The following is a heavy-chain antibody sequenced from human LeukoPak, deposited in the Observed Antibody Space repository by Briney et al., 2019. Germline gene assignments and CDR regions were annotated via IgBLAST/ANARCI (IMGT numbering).Heavy chain of an antibody. Sequence: GGSLRLSCAASGFTFSSYAMSWVRQAPGKGLEWVSAISGSGGSTYYADSVKGRFTISRDNSKNTLYLQMNSLRAEDTAVYYCATVYGASYAFDIWGQGTMVTVSS. CDR1: GFTFSSYA. D-gene: IGHD4-17*01. V-gene: IGHV3-23*01. CDR2: ISGSGGST. J-gene: IGHJ3*02. CDR3: ATVYGASYAFDI.